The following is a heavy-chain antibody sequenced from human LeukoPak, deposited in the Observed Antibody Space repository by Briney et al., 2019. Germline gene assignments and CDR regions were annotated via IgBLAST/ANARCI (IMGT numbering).Heavy chain of an antibody. CDR2: IYYSGST. CDR1: GGSISSSGYY. Sequence: SETLSLTCTVSGGSISSSGYYWGWIRQPPGKGLEWIASIYYSGSTYYNPSLKSRVTISVDTSKNQLSLKLSSLTAADTAVYYCALVVAATLRVNDAFDIWGQGTMVTVSS. J-gene: IGHJ3*02. V-gene: IGHV4-39*01. D-gene: IGHD2-15*01. CDR3: ALVVAATLRVNDAFDI.